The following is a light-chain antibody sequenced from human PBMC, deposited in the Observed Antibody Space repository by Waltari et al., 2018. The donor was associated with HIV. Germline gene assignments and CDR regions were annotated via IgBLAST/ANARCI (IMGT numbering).Light chain of an antibody. J-gene: IGLJ2*01. CDR2: QDN. CDR1: KLGHKS. CDR3: QAWDSTSYVV. V-gene: IGLV3-1*01. Sequence: SYELTQPPSVSVSPGQTAIITCSGDKLGHKSVSWYQQRPGQSPLLVIYQDNKRPPGIPGRFSGSNSGNTATLTIRGTQAMDEADYYCQAWDSTSYVVFGGGTKLTVL.